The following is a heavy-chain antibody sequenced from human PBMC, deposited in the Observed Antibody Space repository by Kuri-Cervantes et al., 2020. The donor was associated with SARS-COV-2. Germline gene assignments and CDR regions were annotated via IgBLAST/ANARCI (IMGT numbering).Heavy chain of an antibody. CDR2: IYTSGSI. CDR1: GGSISSGSYY. D-gene: IGHD2-21*01. Sequence: LRLSCTVSGGSISSGSYYWSWIRQPAGKGLEWIGYIYTSGSINYNPSLKSRVTISVDTSKNQFSLKLSSVTAADTAVYYCARHSQGYYYYYMDVWGKGTTVTVSS. V-gene: IGHV4-61*09. CDR3: ARHSQGYYYYYMDV. J-gene: IGHJ6*03.